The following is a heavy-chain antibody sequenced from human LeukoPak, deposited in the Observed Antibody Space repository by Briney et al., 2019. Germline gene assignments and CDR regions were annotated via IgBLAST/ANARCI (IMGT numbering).Heavy chain of an antibody. Sequence: GGSLRLSCAASGFTVSSNYMSWVRQAPGKGLEWVSVIYSGGSTYYADSVKGRFTISRDNSKNTLYLQMNSLRAEDTAVYYCARTHHCGGDCYSLGYYGMDVWGQGTTVTVSS. CDR3: ARTHHCGGDCYSLGYYGMDV. V-gene: IGHV3-53*01. CDR2: IYSGGST. J-gene: IGHJ6*02. D-gene: IGHD2-21*02. CDR1: GFTVSSNY.